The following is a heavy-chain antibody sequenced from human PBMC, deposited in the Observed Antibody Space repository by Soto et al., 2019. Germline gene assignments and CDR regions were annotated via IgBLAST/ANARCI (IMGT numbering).Heavy chain of an antibody. D-gene: IGHD6-13*01. Sequence: QVQLQESGPGPLKPSETLSLTCTVSGGSISSCFCIWVRQPPGKGLEWIGSVYYTGTTDYNPSLRSRVSIAVDTSTTQSSLSLRSVTAADTAVYYCARDRAAVPRALDYWGRGTLVTVSS. J-gene: IGHJ4*02. CDR2: VYYTGTT. CDR3: ARDRAAVPRALDY. V-gene: IGHV4-59*01. CDR1: GGSISSCF.